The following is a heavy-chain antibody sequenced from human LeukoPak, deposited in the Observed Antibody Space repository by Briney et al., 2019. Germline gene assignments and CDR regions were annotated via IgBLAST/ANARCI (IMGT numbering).Heavy chain of an antibody. J-gene: IGHJ4*02. CDR2: INPISGGT. CDR3: ARGRGSNWGSDY. D-gene: IGHD7-27*01. CDR1: GYTFNDYY. Sequence: ASVKVSCKASGYTFNDYYMHWLRQAPAQGLEWVGWINPISGGTDYAQKFQGRVTMTRDTSITTACMELSRLRSDDTAVYYCARGRGSNWGSDYWGQGTLVTVSS. V-gene: IGHV1-2*02.